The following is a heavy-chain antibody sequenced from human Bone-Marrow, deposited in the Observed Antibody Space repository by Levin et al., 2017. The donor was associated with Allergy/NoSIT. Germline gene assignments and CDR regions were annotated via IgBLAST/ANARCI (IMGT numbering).Heavy chain of an antibody. Sequence: SCAASGFTFSNAWMSWVRQAPGKGLEWVGRIKSKTDGGTTDYAAPVQGRFTISRDDSKSTLYLQMNSLKTEDTAVYYCTTDGYSGYDPMGYWGQGTLVTVS. J-gene: IGHJ4*02. CDR2: IKSKTDGGTT. D-gene: IGHD5-12*01. V-gene: IGHV3-15*01. CDR1: GFTFSNAW. CDR3: TTDGYSGYDPMGY.